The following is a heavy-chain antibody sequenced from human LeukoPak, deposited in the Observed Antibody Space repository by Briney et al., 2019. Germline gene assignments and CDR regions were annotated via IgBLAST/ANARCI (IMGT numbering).Heavy chain of an antibody. CDR2: INPNSGNT. CDR1: GYTFTGYY. Sequence: ASVKVSCKASGYTFTGYYMHWVRQAPGQGLEWMGWINPNSGNTGYAQKFQGRVTMTRNTSISTAYMELSSLRSEDTAVYYCASNTGYSTSPGDYWGQGTLVTVSS. CDR3: ASNTGYSTSPGDY. J-gene: IGHJ4*02. V-gene: IGHV1-8*02. D-gene: IGHD6-13*01.